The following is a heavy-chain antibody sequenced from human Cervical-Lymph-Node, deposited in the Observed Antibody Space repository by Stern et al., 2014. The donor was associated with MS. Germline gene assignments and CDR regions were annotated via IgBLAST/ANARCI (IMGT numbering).Heavy chain of an antibody. Sequence: EVQLVESGGGLVQPGGSLRLSCTVSGFIFSDHYIDWVRQAPGKGLEWVGRSRNKARRFTTDYAASVKGRFTHSRDATKNSLYLQMNSLKTEDTAVYYCARTTVKMGDFNHWGQGILVSVSS. J-gene: IGHJ4*02. CDR3: ARTTVKMGDFNH. D-gene: IGHD4-17*01. CDR1: GFIFSDHY. CDR2: SRNKARRFTT. V-gene: IGHV3-72*01.